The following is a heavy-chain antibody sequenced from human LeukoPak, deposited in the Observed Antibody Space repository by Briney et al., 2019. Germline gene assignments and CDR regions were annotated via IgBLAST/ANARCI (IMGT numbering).Heavy chain of an antibody. D-gene: IGHD1-14*01. J-gene: IGHJ6*02. CDR2: IYYSGST. Sequence: PSETLSLTCTVSGGSISSGDYYWSWIRQPPGKGLEWIGYIYYSGSTYYNPSLKSRVTISVDTSKNQFSLKLNSVTAADTAVYYCARVNRYYYYYGMDVWGQGTTVTVSS. CDR1: GGSISSGDYY. V-gene: IGHV4-30-4*01. CDR3: ARVNRYYYYYGMDV.